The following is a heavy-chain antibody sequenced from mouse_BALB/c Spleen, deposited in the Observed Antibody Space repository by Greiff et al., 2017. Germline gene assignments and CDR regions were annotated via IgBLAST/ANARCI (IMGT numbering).Heavy chain of an antibody. CDR1: GFNIKDTY. CDR3: ARAPYGWLFFDY. Sequence: VQLQQSGAELVKPGASVKLSCTASGFNIKDTYMHWVKQRPEQGLEWIGRIDPASGNTKYDPKFQGKATITADTSSNTAYLQLSSLTSEDTAVYYCARAPYGWLFFDYWGQGTTLTVSS. D-gene: IGHD1-2*01. CDR2: IDPASGNT. J-gene: IGHJ2*01. V-gene: IGHV14-3*02.